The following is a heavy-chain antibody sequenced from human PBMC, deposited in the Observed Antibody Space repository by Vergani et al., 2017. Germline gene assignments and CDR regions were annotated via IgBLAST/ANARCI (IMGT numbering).Heavy chain of an antibody. J-gene: IGHJ4*02. CDR3: ARDFTIFGVVTPTDY. D-gene: IGHD3-3*01. V-gene: IGHV3-7*03. CDR1: GFTFSSYW. CDR2: IKQDGSEK. Sequence: EVQLVESGGGLVQPGGSLRLSCAASGFTFSSYWMSWVRQAPGKGLEWVANIKQDGSEKYYVDSVKGRFTSSRDNAKNSLYLQMNSLRAEDTAVYYCARDFTIFGVVTPTDYWGQGTLVTVSS.